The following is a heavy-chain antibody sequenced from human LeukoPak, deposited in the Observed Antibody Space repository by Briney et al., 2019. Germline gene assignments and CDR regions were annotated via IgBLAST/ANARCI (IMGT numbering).Heavy chain of an antibody. D-gene: IGHD2-8*01. J-gene: IGHJ4*02. CDR1: GGSISSSSYY. CDR3: ARLVAMGFYFDY. Sequence: SETLSLTCTVSGGSISSSSYYWGWIRQPPGKGLEWIGSIYYSGSTYYNPSLKSRATISVDTSKDQFSLKLSSVTAADTAVYYCARLVAMGFYFDYWGQGTLVTVSS. V-gene: IGHV4-39*01. CDR2: IYYSGST.